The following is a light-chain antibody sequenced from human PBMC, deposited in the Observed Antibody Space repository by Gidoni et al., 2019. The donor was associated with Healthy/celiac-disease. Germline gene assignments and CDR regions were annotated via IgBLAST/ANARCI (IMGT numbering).Light chain of an antibody. J-gene: IGLJ2*01. Sequence: SYELTQPPSVSVSQGQTASITCSGDKLGDKYACWYQQKPGQSPVLVIYQDSKRPSGIPERFSGSNSGNTATLTISGTQAMDEADYYCQAWDSLVVFGGGTKLTVL. CDR1: KLGDKY. V-gene: IGLV3-1*01. CDR3: QAWDSLVV. CDR2: QDS.